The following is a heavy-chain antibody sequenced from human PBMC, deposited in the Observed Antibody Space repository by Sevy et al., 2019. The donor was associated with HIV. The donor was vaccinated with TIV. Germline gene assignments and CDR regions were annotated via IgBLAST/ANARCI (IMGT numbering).Heavy chain of an antibody. CDR1: GDSISSYY. D-gene: IGHD4-17*01. V-gene: IGHV4-59*08. CDR3: ARGLAYYFDS. J-gene: IGHJ4*02. Sequence: SETLSLTCSLSGDSISSYYSTWVRQPPGKGLEWIGYLYYSGITNYNPSLKSRVTISVDTSKNQFSLKLTSVTAADTAVYYCARGLAYYFDSWGQGTVVTVSS. CDR2: LYYSGIT.